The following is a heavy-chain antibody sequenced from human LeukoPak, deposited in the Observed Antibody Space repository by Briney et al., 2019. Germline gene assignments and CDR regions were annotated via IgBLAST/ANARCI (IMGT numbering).Heavy chain of an antibody. D-gene: IGHD3-22*01. CDR2: ISRSGSTI. J-gene: IGHJ2*01. V-gene: IGHV3-48*03. CDR3: ARAMDPNYYDSSGYQDWYFDL. CDR1: GVTFSSYE. Sequence: GSLRLSCAASGVTFSSYEMNWVRQAPGKGLEWVSYISRSGSTIYYADSVKGRFTISRDNAKNSLYLQMNSLRAEDTAVYYCARAMDPNYYDSSGYQDWYFDLWGRGTLVTVSS.